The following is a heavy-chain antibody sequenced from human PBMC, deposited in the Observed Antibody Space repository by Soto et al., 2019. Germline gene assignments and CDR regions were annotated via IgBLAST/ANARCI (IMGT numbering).Heavy chain of an antibody. V-gene: IGHV4-34*01. CDR1: GASFHGYY. CDR2: INHSGST. Sequence: SATLSLTCAVNGASFHGYYWSWIRQPPGRGLEWIGEINHSGSTNYNPSLKSRVTISVDTSKNQFSLKLSSVTAADTAVYYCARGIKGGTMVRGVKYYYGMDVWGKGTTVT. CDR3: ARGIKGGTMVRGVKYYYGMDV. D-gene: IGHD3-10*01. J-gene: IGHJ6*04.